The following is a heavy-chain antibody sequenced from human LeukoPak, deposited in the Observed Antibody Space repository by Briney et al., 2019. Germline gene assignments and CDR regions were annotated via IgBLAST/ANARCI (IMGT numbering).Heavy chain of an antibody. CDR2: ISGSATGGIT. CDR3: ANHRSAFEF. J-gene: IGHJ4*02. V-gene: IGHV3-23*01. CDR1: GFTFSTYG. Sequence: GGSLRLSCAASGFTFSTYGMSWVRQSAGKGLEGVSGISGSATGGITNYADSVKGRFIMSRDNYKNTLYPQMNSLRVEDTAVYYCANHRSAFEFWGQGTLVTVSS. D-gene: IGHD3-10*01.